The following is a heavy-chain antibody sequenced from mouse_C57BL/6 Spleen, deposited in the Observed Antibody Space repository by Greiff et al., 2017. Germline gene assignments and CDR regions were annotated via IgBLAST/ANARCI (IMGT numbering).Heavy chain of an antibody. D-gene: IGHD2-3*01. CDR3: TRCDDYCDY. CDR1: GYTFTSYW. Sequence: QVQLQQSGPELVKPGASVKLSCKASGYTFTSYWMHWVKQRPGQGLEWIGNINPRNGGTNYNEKFKSKATLTVDKSSSTAYMQLSSLTSDDSAFDCCTRCDDYCDYWGQGTTLTVSS. J-gene: IGHJ2*01. V-gene: IGHV1-53*01. CDR2: INPRNGGT.